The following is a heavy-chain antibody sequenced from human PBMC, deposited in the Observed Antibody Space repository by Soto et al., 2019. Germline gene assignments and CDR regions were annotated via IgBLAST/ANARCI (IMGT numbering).Heavy chain of an antibody. CDR1: GFTFSSYG. CDR3: ARGLWSFDY. Sequence: QVQLVESGGVVVQPGRSLRLSCAASGFTFSSYGMHWVRQAPGKGLEWVAVIWLDGSNKYYADSVKGRFTISRDNSKNTLYLQMNSLMAEDTAVYYCARGLWSFDYWGQGNMVTVSS. J-gene: IGHJ4*02. CDR2: IWLDGSNK. V-gene: IGHV3-33*01. D-gene: IGHD5-18*01.